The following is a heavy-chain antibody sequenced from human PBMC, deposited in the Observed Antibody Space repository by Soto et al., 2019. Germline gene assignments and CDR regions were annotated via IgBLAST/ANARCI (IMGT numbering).Heavy chain of an antibody. D-gene: IGHD1-20*01. V-gene: IGHV4-39*01. CDR1: GASISVHSYY. Sequence: KTSETLSLTCTVSGASISVHSYYWTWIRQPPGKGLEWIGSSYYSGTTYFNPSLKSRATISVDTSKNQFSLRLTSVTAADTAIYYCTRRYNWNDNYFDTWGPGALVTVSS. J-gene: IGHJ5*02. CDR3: TRRYNWNDNYFDT. CDR2: SYYSGTT.